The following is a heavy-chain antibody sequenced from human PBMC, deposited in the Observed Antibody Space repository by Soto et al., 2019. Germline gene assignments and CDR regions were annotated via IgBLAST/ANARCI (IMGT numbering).Heavy chain of an antibody. J-gene: IGHJ4*02. Sequence: QVQLQESGPGLVKPSQTLSLTCTVSGVSISSGGYYWTWIRQHPQKGLEWIGHIYYSGSTYYNPSLKSGVTVSVDTSKNQFSLKLSSVTAADTAVYYCAREYYYDSSGFDYWGQGTLVTVSS. CDR2: IYYSGST. CDR3: AREYYYDSSGFDY. D-gene: IGHD3-22*01. V-gene: IGHV4-31*03. CDR1: GVSISSGGYY.